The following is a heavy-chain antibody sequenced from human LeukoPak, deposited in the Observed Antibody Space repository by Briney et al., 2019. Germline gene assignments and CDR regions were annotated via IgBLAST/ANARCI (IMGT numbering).Heavy chain of an antibody. CDR1: GFTFSSYG. D-gene: IGHD2-8*01. CDR2: IWYDGSNK. Sequence: GGSLRLSCAASGFTFSSYGMHWVRQAPGKGLEWVAVIWYDGSNKYYADSVKGRFTISRDNSKNTLYLQMNSLRAEDTAVYYCARESGYCTNGVCLDYGMDVWGQGTTVTVSS. CDR3: ARESGYCTNGVCLDYGMDV. V-gene: IGHV3-33*01. J-gene: IGHJ6*02.